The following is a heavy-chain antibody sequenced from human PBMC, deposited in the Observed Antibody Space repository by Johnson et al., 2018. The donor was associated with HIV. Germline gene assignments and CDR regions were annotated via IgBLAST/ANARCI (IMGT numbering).Heavy chain of an antibody. CDR3: AKDRTSWGFDAFDL. V-gene: IGHV3-30*18. J-gene: IGHJ3*01. CDR1: GFTFSSYG. Sequence: QVQLVESGGGVVQPGRSLRLSCAASGFTFSSYGMHWVRQAPGKGLEWVAVISYDGSNKYYADSVKGRFTISRDNSKNTLYLQMNSLRAEDTAVYFCAKDRTSWGFDAFDLWGQGTMVTVSS. CDR2: ISYDGSNK. D-gene: IGHD3-16*01.